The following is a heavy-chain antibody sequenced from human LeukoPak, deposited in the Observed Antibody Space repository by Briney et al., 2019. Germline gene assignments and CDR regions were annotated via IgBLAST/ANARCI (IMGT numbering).Heavy chain of an antibody. J-gene: IGHJ6*02. Sequence: ASVKVSCKAFGYTFTSYGITWVRQAPGQGLEWMGWSSAYTGNTNYAQKLQGRVTMTTDTSTSTAYMDLRSLRSDDTAVYYCATLDGSYYYYYGMDVWGQGTTVTVSS. V-gene: IGHV1-18*01. D-gene: IGHD1-26*01. CDR3: ATLDGSYYYYYGMDV. CDR2: SSAYTGNT. CDR1: GYTFTSYG.